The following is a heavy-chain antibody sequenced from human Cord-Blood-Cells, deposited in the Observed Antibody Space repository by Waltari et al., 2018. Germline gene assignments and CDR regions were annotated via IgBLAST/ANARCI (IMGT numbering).Heavy chain of an antibody. Sequence: QVQLQQWGAGLLKPSETLSLTCAVYGGSFSGYYWSWIRQPPGKGLEWIGEINHSGSTNHNPSLKSRYTIAVDPSKNQFSLKLSSVTAADTAVYYCARGLGFLEWLYYYYYMDVWGKGTTVTVSS. CDR2: INHSGST. J-gene: IGHJ6*03. CDR1: GGSFSGYY. D-gene: IGHD3-3*01. V-gene: IGHV4-34*01. CDR3: ARGLGFLEWLYYYYYMDV.